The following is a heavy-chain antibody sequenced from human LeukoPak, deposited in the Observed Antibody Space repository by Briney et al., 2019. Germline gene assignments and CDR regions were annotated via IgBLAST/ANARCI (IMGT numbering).Heavy chain of an antibody. J-gene: IGHJ3*02. CDR1: GYTFTRYW. V-gene: IGHV5-51*01. Sequence: KCGESLKISCKGSGYTFTRYWIGWVSQMPGKGLEWMGHIYPTDSDVKYSPSFQGQVTISADKSLNTAYLQWSSLKASDTAMYFCARAPVMINFGGVAEAFDIWGQGTMISVSS. CDR3: ARAPVMINFGGVAEAFDI. D-gene: IGHD3-16*01. CDR2: IYPTDSDV.